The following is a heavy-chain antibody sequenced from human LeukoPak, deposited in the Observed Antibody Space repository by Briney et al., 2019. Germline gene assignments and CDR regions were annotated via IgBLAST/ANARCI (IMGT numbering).Heavy chain of an antibody. J-gene: IGHJ4*02. V-gene: IGHV3-48*03. CDR1: GFTFSSYE. Sequence: GGSLRLSCAASGFTFSSYEMNWVRQAPGKGLEWVSYISSSGSTIYYADSVKGRFTISRDNAKNSLYLQMNSLRAEDTAVYYCARSEITMVRGVIQYYFDYWGQGTLVTVSS. CDR3: ARSEITMVRGVIQYYFDY. CDR2: ISSSGSTI. D-gene: IGHD3-10*01.